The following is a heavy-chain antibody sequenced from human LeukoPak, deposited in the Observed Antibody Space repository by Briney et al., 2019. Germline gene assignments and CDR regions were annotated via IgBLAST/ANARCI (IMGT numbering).Heavy chain of an antibody. J-gene: IGHJ5*02. CDR3: ARDIPADL. V-gene: IGHV4-59*01. CDR2: IHYSGNT. CDR1: GGSISGFY. Sequence: SETLSFTCTVSGGSISGFYWSWIRQPPGKGLKWIGYIHYSGNTNYNPSLKSRVNISLDTSENQFSLRLSSVTAADTAVYFCARDIPADLWGQGTRLTVSS.